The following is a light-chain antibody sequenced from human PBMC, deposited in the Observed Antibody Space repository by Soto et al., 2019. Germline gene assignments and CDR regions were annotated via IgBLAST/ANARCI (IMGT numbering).Light chain of an antibody. CDR2: VAS. Sequence: IQLTQSPSSLSASVGDRVTIACRASQGISSYLAWYQQKPGEAPKLLIYVASTLHTGVPSRFSGSGSGAHFTRTITSLQPEDFATYYCQQLNSFPYTFGQGTKLEIK. CDR3: QQLNSFPYT. J-gene: IGKJ2*01. V-gene: IGKV1-9*01. CDR1: QGISSY.